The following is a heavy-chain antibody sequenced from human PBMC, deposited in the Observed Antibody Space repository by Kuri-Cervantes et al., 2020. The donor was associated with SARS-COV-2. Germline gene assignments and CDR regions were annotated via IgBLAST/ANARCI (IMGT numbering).Heavy chain of an antibody. J-gene: IGHJ6*03. CDR1: GYSFTSYW. Sequence: GGSLRLSCKGSGYSFTSYWIGWVRQMPGKGLEWMGIIYPGDSDTRYSPSFQGQVTTSADKSISTAYLQWSSLKASDTAMYYCARHLTGSYWYYYYMDVWGKGTTVTVSS. CDR3: ARHLTGSYWYYYYMDV. CDR2: IYPGDSDT. D-gene: IGHD2-8*02. V-gene: IGHV5-51*01.